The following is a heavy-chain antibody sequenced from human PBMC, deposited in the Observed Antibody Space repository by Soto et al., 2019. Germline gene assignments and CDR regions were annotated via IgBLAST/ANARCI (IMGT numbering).Heavy chain of an antibody. Sequence: GASVKVSCKASGYTFTSYDINWVRQATGQGLEWMGWMNPNSGNTGYAQKFQGRVTMTRNTSISTAYMELSSLRSEDTAVCYFARGKYRSITMVRATDYWGQGTLVTVSS. J-gene: IGHJ4*02. CDR1: GYTFTSYD. CDR3: ARGKYRSITMVRATDY. CDR2: MNPNSGNT. V-gene: IGHV1-8*01. D-gene: IGHD3-10*01.